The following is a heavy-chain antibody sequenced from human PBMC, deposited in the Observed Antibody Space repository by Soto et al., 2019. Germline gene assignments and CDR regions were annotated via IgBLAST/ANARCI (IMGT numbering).Heavy chain of an antibody. D-gene: IGHD3-16*02. CDR3: APIGV. CDR2: ITGSGAGT. V-gene: IGHV3-23*01. J-gene: IGHJ6*02. Sequence: EVQLLESGGGLVQPGGSLRLSCAASGFTFSTSAMSWVRQAPGKGLEWVSAITGSGAGTYYADTVKGRFTISRDNSKTTLYLQMNSRRAEDTAVYYCAPIGVWGQGTTVTVSS. CDR1: GFTFSTSA.